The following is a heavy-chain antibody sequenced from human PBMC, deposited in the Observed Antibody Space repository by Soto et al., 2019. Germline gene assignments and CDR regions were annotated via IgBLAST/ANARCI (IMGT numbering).Heavy chain of an antibody. CDR2: INNNGGST. Sequence: GGSLRLSCAASGFTFSSYWMHWVRQAPGKGLVWVSRINNNGGSTNYADSVKGRFTISRDNSKNTLYLQLNSLRAEDTAVYYCAKDFRGYSSGWILSYFDYWGQGTLVTVSS. D-gene: IGHD6-19*01. CDR1: GFTFSSYW. V-gene: IGHV3-74*01. J-gene: IGHJ4*02. CDR3: AKDFRGYSSGWILSYFDY.